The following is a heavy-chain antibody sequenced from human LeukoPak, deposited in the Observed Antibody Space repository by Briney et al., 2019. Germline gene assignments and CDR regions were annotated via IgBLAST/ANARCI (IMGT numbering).Heavy chain of an antibody. CDR2: ITSSGDGT. Sequence: PGGSLRLSCEASGFTFTSYAMXXVXXXXXXXXXXXXSITSSGDGTFYTDALXXXFXXSRDNDKKVVFLQMKSLRRGDSALYYCAKGTDTTGRQNFDIWGQGTLVTVSS. V-gene: IGHV3-23*01. CDR3: AKGTDTTGRQNFDI. D-gene: IGHD2-8*02. J-gene: IGHJ1*01. CDR1: GFTFTSYA.